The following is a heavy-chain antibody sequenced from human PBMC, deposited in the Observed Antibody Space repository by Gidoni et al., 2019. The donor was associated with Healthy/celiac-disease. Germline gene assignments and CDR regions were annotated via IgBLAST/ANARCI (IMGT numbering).Heavy chain of an antibody. J-gene: IGHJ3*02. Sequence: QVQLQESGPGLVKPSQTLSLTCTVSGGSISTGGSSWSWIRQHPGKGLAWIGYIYYSVSTYYNPSLKSRVTISVDTSKNQFSLKLSSVTAADTAVYYCAREYYYDSSGYYSDAFDIWGQGTMVTVSS. V-gene: IGHV4-31*03. CDR3: AREYYYDSSGYYSDAFDI. D-gene: IGHD3-22*01. CDR2: IYYSVST. CDR1: GGSISTGGSS.